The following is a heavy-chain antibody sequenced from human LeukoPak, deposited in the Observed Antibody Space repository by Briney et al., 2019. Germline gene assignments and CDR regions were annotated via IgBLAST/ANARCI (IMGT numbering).Heavy chain of an antibody. J-gene: IGHJ4*02. D-gene: IGHD5-18*01. CDR3: ARVVTTYYYFDS. CDR2: IYTSGST. V-gene: IGHV4-4*08. CDR1: GGSISSYY. Sequence: SETLSLTCTVSGGSISSYYWSWIRQPPGKGLEWIGYIYTSGSTNYNPSLKSRVTMSVDTSSNQLSLRLSSVTAADTAVYYCARVVTTYYYFDSWGQGTLVTVSS.